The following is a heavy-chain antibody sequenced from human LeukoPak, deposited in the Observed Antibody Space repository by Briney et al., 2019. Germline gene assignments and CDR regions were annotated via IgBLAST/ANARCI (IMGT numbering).Heavy chain of an antibody. J-gene: IGHJ4*02. V-gene: IGHV3-21*06. CDR2: ISNDGSDI. Sequence: GGSLILSCVGSGFTFSSLAMNWVRQAPGKGLEWVSSISNDGSDIHYVDSVKGRFTISRDNARNSLYLQMNNLRAEDTAVYFCASLPWLVRWIYYWGQGTLVTVSS. CDR1: GFTFSSLA. D-gene: IGHD6-19*01. CDR3: ASLPWLVRWIYY.